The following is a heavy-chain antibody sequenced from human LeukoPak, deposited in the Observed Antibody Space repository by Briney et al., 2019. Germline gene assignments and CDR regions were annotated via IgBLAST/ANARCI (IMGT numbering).Heavy chain of an antibody. CDR3: ARVRCSSNSCFPDY. Sequence: QPGGSLRLSCAASGFTFSTYWMSWVRQAPGKGLEWVANIKQDGSDKYYVDSVKGRFIISRDNAKNSLFLQMNSLRAEDTAVYYCARVRCSSNSCFPDYWGQGTLVTVSS. CDR1: GFTFSTYW. J-gene: IGHJ4*02. V-gene: IGHV3-7*01. D-gene: IGHD2-2*01. CDR2: IKQDGSDK.